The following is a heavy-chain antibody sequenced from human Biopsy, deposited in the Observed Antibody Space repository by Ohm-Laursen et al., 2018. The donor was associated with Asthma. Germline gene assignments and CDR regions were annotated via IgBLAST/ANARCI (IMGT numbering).Heavy chain of an antibody. J-gene: IGHJ6*02. D-gene: IGHD6-13*01. CDR1: SGSGGYMRSGNYY. CDR2: IYYSGTT. Sequence: SDTLSLTCSLSSGSGGYMRSGNYYWGWIRQPPGKGLEWIGSIYYSGTTYYNPSHKGRVTVSEDTSKNQFSLKLTSVTAADTAVYYCVRGSSSWHHGPFHYYYGLDVWGQGTTATVSS. V-gene: IGHV4-39*01. CDR3: VRGSSSWHHGPFHYYYGLDV.